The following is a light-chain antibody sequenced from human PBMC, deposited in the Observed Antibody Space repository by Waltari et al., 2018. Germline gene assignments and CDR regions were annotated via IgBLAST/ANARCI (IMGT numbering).Light chain of an antibody. Sequence: QSALTQPRSVSGSPGQSVTISCTGTSSDLGASKYASWYQQYPGKAPKLMIDDVAKRPSGVPDRFSGSKSGNTASLTISGLQAEDEADYYCCSYAGSYTVLFGGGTKLTVL. J-gene: IGLJ2*01. CDR3: CSYAGSYTVL. CDR1: SSDLGASKY. CDR2: DVA. V-gene: IGLV2-11*01.